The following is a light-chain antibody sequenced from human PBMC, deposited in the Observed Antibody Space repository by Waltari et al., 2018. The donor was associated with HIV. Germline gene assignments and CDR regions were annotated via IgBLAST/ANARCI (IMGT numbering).Light chain of an antibody. V-gene: IGLV1-47*01. J-gene: IGLJ3*02. Sequence: QPVLTQPPSASGTPGQRVTIPCSGSSSNIGSNYVYCYQQPPGTAPKLLIYRNKQRPSGVPDRFSGSKSGTSASLAISGLRSEDEADYYCAAWDDSLSGWVFGGGTKLTVL. CDR2: RNK. CDR1: SSNIGSNY. CDR3: AAWDDSLSGWV.